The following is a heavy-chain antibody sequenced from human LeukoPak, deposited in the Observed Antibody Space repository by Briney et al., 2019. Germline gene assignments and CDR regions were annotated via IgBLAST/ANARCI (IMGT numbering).Heavy chain of an antibody. Sequence: SVKVSCKASGGTFSSYAISWVRQAPGRGLEWMGGIIPIFGTANYAQKFQGRVTITTDESTSTAYTELSSLRSEDTAVYYCVRSPSYGGKTHAFDIWGQGTMVTVSS. J-gene: IGHJ3*02. CDR2: IIPIFGTA. CDR1: GGTFSSYA. CDR3: VRSPSYGGKTHAFDI. D-gene: IGHD5-18*01. V-gene: IGHV1-69*05.